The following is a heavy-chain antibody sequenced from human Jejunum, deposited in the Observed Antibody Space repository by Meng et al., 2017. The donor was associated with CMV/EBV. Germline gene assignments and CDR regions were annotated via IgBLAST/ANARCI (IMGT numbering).Heavy chain of an antibody. V-gene: IGHV3-74*01. CDR2: INGEGTSI. Sequence: SFAASGVIFNNYYIHWVRHVPGKGLMWVSRINGEGTSITYADSVKGRFTISRDNARNTVYLQMNSLRADDTAVYYCARSVSRYNWFDPWGQGTLVTVSS. D-gene: IGHD1-14*01. CDR3: ARSVSRYNWFDP. CDR1: GVIFNNYY. J-gene: IGHJ5*02.